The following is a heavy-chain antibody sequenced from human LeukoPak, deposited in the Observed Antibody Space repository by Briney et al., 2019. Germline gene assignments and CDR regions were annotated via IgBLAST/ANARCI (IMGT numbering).Heavy chain of an antibody. D-gene: IGHD6-19*01. CDR2: ISGSGGST. V-gene: IGHV3-23*01. CDR3: AKGGSGWPIDALDI. Sequence: GGSLRLSCAASGFTFSTYAMSWVRQAPGKGLEWVSSISGSGGSTFYADSVKGRFTISRDNSKNTLDLQMNTLRAVDTAIYFCAKGGSGWPIDALDIWGQGTLVTVSS. CDR1: GFTFSTYA. J-gene: IGHJ3*02.